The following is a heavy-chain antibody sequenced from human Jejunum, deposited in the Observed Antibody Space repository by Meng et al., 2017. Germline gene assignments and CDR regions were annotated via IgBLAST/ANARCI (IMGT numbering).Heavy chain of an antibody. CDR1: GGSVSRAGYQ. CDR3: ARDHKGSLDY. CDR2: AST. V-gene: IGHV4-61*08. J-gene: IGHJ4*02. Sequence: QGQLQESGPGLVRPWETLSPICTVSGGSVSRAGYQWGWIRQPPGKGLEWIGYASTNYNPSLKSRVTISLDTSRNQFSLSLSSVTAADTAVYYCARDHKGSLDYWGQGILVTVSS.